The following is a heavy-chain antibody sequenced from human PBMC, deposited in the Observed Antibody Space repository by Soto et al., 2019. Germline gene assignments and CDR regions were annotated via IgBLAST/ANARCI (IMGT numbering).Heavy chain of an antibody. CDR1: GYTFTSYA. CDR2: INAGNGNT. V-gene: IGHV1-3*01. CDR3: ARAPPSTTWFDP. Sequence: GASVKVSCKASGYTFTSYAMHWVRQAPGQRREWMGWINAGNGNTKYSQKFQGRVTITRDTSASTAYMELSSLRSEDTAVYYCARAPPSTTWFDPWGQGTLVTVSS. D-gene: IGHD4-17*01. J-gene: IGHJ5*02.